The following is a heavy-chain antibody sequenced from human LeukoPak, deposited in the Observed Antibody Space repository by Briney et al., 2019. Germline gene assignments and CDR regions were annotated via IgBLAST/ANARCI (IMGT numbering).Heavy chain of an antibody. Sequence: PGGSLRLSCAASGFTFGGYAMTWVRQAPGKGLEWVSTISGSGSSTYYADSMKGRFTISRDNSNNTLYLQMNSLRAEDTAVNYCAKGRYFGEHYFDYWGQGTLVTVSS. CDR1: GFTFGGYA. CDR3: AKGRYFGEHYFDY. J-gene: IGHJ4*02. D-gene: IGHD3-10*01. V-gene: IGHV3-23*01. CDR2: ISGSGSST.